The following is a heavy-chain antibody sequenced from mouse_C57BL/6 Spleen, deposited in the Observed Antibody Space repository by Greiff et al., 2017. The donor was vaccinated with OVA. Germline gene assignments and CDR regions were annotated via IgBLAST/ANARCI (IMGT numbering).Heavy chain of an antibody. CDR3: ASGTAQARFAY. J-gene: IGHJ3*01. CDR1: GYTFTSYW. CDR2: IDPSDSET. V-gene: IGHV1-52*01. D-gene: IGHD3-2*02. Sequence: QVQLQQSGAELVRPGSSVKLSCKASGYTFTSYWMHWVKQRPIQGLEWIGNIDPSDSETHYNQKFKDKATLTVDKSSSTAYMQLSSLTSEDSAVYYCASGTAQARFAYWGQGTLVTVSA.